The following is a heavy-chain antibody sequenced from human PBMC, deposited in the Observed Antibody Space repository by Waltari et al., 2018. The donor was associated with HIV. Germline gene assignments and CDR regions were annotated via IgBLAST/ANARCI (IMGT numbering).Heavy chain of an antibody. CDR1: GYLFTSYY. V-gene: IGHV1-46*01. CDR3: ARDTKRYAYYGMDV. D-gene: IGHD3-9*01. Sequence: QVQLVQSGAEVKKPGASVRVSCKTSGYLFTSYYIHWVRQAPGQVLDWMGILNPSDGATNYAQKFLGRVTMTRDTSTNIVYMELNSLRSEDTAVYFCARDTKRYAYYGMDVWGQGTTVIVSS. J-gene: IGHJ6*01. CDR2: LNPSDGAT.